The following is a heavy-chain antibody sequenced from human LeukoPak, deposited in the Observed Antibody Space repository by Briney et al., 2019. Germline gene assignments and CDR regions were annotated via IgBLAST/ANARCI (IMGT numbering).Heavy chain of an antibody. J-gene: IGHJ5*02. D-gene: IGHD5-18*01. Sequence: SETLSLTCTVSGGSISSYYWSWIRQPPGKGLEWIGYIYYSGSTNYNPSLKSRVTISVDTSKNQFSLKLSSVTAADTAVYYCASRPRGYSYGYSLLRFDPWGQGTLVTVSS. CDR1: GGSISSYY. CDR2: IYYSGST. V-gene: IGHV4-59*12. CDR3: ASRPRGYSYGYSLLRFDP.